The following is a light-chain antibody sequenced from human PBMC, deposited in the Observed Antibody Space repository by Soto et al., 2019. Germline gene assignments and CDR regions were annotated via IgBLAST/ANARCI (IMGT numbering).Light chain of an antibody. CDR1: SSNIGSNY. CDR2: RND. CDR3: SAWDDSLSGPV. Sequence: QSVLTQPPSASGTPGQRVTISCSGSSSNIGSNYVYWYRQLPGTAPNVLIYRNDERPSGVPDRFSGSKSGSSASLAISGLRSEDEADYYCSAWDDSLSGPVFERGTKRTVL. V-gene: IGLV1-47*01. J-gene: IGLJ3*02.